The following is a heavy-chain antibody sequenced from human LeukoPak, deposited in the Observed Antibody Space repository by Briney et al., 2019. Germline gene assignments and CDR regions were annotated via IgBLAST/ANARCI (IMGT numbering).Heavy chain of an antibody. CDR2: IYPGDSYT. D-gene: IGHD3-10*01. V-gene: IGHV5-51*01. CDR1: EYSFTSYW. J-gene: IGHJ3*02. CDR3: ARRSGSDALDI. Sequence: GESLKISCKGSEYSFTSYWIGWVRQMPGKGLEWMGIIYPGDSYTTYSPSFQGQVTISADKSISTAYLQWRSLKASDTAMYYCARRSGSDALDIWGQGTMVTVSS.